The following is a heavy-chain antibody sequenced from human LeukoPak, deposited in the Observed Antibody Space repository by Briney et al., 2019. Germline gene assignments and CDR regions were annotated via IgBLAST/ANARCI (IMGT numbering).Heavy chain of an antibody. CDR1: GFPFSTYG. J-gene: IGHJ6*03. CDR3: AKVGGQLWLPGAYYYMDV. CDR2: ISGSGGST. V-gene: IGHV3-23*01. Sequence: GESLRLSCVASGFPFSTYGMSWVRQAPGKGLVWVSAISGSGGSTYYADSVKGRFTISRDNSKNTLYLQMNSLRAEDTAVYYCAKVGGQLWLPGAYYYMDVWGKGTTVTISS. D-gene: IGHD5-18*01.